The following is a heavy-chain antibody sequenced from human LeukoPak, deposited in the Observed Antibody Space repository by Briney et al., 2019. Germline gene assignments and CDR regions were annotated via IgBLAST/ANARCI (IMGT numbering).Heavy chain of an antibody. J-gene: IGHJ6*03. CDR3: ARLITMVRGVIIGYYYYYMDV. Sequence: VASVKVSCKASGYTFTSYAMNWVRQAPGQGLEWMGWINTNTGNPTYAQSFTGRFVFSLDTSVSTAYLQISSLKAEDTAVYYCARLITMVRGVIIGYYYYYMDVWGKGTTVTVPS. CDR1: GYTFTSYA. D-gene: IGHD3-10*01. CDR2: INTNTGNP. V-gene: IGHV7-4-1*02.